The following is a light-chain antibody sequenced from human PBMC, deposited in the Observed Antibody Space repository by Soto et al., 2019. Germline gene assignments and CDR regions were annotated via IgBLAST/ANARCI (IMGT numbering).Light chain of an antibody. J-gene: IGKJ1*01. CDR1: QSVSVW. CDR2: DAS. CDR3: QQNHSYWT. Sequence: MQLNQSPSTLSAGVGDTVTVTCRASQSVSVWLAWYQQKPGEAPKLLIYDASALPRGVPQRFSGSGSGTEFTLTIISLQTDDFSTYYCQQNHSYWTFGQGTKV. V-gene: IGKV1-5*01.